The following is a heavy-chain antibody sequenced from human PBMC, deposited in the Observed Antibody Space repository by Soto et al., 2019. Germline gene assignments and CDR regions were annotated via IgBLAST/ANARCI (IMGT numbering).Heavy chain of an antibody. CDR3: ATQWDYYDRGDAFDI. CDR2: INHSGST. Sequence: NPSETLSLTCAVYGGSFSGYYWSWIRQPPGKGLEWIGEINHSGSTNYNPSLKSRVTISVDTSKNQFSLKLSSVTAADTAVYYCATQWDYYDRGDAFDIWGQGTMVTVSS. D-gene: IGHD3-22*01. J-gene: IGHJ3*02. CDR1: GGSFSGYY. V-gene: IGHV4-34*01.